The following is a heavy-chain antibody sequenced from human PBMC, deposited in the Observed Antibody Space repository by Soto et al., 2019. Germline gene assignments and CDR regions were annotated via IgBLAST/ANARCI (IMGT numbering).Heavy chain of an antibody. CDR3: AGGVGEIPNGFPP. CDR2: IYYSGST. J-gene: IGHJ5*02. CDR1: GGSISSGDYY. V-gene: IGHV4-30-4*01. Sequence: SETLSLTCTVSGGSISSGDYYWSWIRQPPGKGLEWIGYIYYSGSTYYNPSLKSRVTISVDTSKNQFSLKLSSVTAADTAVYNGAGGVGEIPNGFPPGGQGPRVPVSS. D-gene: IGHD3-16*01.